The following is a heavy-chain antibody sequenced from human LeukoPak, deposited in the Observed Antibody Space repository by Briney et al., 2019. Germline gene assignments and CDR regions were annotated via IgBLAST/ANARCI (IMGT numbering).Heavy chain of an antibody. D-gene: IGHD5-24*01. V-gene: IGHV1-46*01. J-gene: IGHJ5*02. CDR3: ARDEATGWLDP. CDR2: LNPSSGST. Sequence: GASVKVSCKASGYTFTNYYMHWVRQAPGQGLEWMGILNPSSGSTAYAQKFQGRVTMTRDTSTSTVYMELSSLRSEDTAVYYCARDEATGWLDPWGQGTLVIVFS. CDR1: GYTFTNYY.